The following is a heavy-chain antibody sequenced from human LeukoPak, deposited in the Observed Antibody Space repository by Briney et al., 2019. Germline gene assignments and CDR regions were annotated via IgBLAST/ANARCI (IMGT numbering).Heavy chain of an antibody. CDR3: ARDGEWWSRGSDAFDI. J-gene: IGHJ3*02. V-gene: IGHV3-7*03. CDR2: IKQDGSEK. Sequence: GGSLRLSCAASGFTFSSYWMSWVRQAPGKGLEWVANIKQDGSEKYYVDSVKGRFTISRDNAKNSLYLQMNSLRAEDTAAYYCARDGEWWSRGSDAFDIWGQGTMVTVSS. D-gene: IGHD2-15*01. CDR1: GFTFSSYW.